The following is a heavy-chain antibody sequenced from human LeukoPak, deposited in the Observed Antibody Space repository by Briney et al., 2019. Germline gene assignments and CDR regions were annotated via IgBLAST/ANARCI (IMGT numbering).Heavy chain of an antibody. Sequence: GGSLRLSCAASGFTFSNYGMSWVRQAPGKGLEWVSAISGSGDSTYYADSVKGRFTISRDNSKNTLYLQMNSLRAEDMAVYYCAKGRISPDDWGQGTLVTVSS. CDR2: ISGSGDST. CDR3: AKGRISPDD. D-gene: IGHD2/OR15-2a*01. J-gene: IGHJ4*02. V-gene: IGHV3-23*01. CDR1: GFTFSNYG.